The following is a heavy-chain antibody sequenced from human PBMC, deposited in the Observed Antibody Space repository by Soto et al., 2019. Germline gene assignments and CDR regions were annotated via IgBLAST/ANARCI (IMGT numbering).Heavy chain of an antibody. CDR2: ISGSGGST. CDR1: GCGVSSSA. V-gene: IGHV3-23*01. D-gene: IGHD2-15*01. Sequence: CGAACGCGVSSSAITMFLKTQGKGLEWVSAISGSGGSTYYADSVKGRFTISRDNSKNTLYLQMNSLRAEDTAVYYCAKGQFGYCSGGSCHIEYYFDYWGQGTLVTVSS. J-gene: IGHJ4*02. CDR3: AKGQFGYCSGGSCHIEYYFDY.